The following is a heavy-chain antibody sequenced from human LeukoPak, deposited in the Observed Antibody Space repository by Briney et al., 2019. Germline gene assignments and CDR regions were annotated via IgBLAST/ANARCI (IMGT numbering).Heavy chain of an antibody. Sequence: PRGSLRLSCAASGFTFDDYGMRWLRQVPGKGLEWVSGINWNGGSTGYADSVKGRFTISRDNAKNSLYLQMDSLRAEDTALYYCTRDFYYYMDVWGKGTTVTVSS. CDR3: TRDFYYYMDV. CDR1: GFTFDDYG. CDR2: INWNGGST. V-gene: IGHV3-20*04. J-gene: IGHJ6*03.